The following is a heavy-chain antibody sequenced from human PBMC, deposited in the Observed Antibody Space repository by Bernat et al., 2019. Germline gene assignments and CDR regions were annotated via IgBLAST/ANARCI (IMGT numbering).Heavy chain of an antibody. J-gene: IGHJ4*02. CDR1: GFTVSVNY. D-gene: IGHD6-19*01. V-gene: IGHV3-53*01. CDR2: LYTNGKT. Sequence: EVQLVESGGGLIQPGGSLTLSCAASGFTVSVNYMSWVRQAPGKGLEWLSVLYTNGKTYYADSVNGRFTIYSDSSANTLYLQMNSLRAEDTPVYYCARDMPPPDQWLPTTWGQGTLVTVSS. CDR3: ARDMPPPDQWLPTT.